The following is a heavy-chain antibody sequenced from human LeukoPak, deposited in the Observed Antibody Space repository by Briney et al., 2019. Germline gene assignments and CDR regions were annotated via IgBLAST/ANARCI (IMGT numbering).Heavy chain of an antibody. CDR1: GGTFSSYA. J-gene: IGHJ4*02. Sequence: SVKISCKASGGTFSSYAISWVRQAPGQGLEWMGGIIPIFGTANYAQKFQGRVTITSDESTSTAYIELSSLRSEDTGVYYCARGGVCSGGSCYSIVKYYFDYWGQGTLVSVSS. V-gene: IGHV1-69*13. CDR3: ARGGVCSGGSCYSIVKYYFDY. D-gene: IGHD2-15*01. CDR2: IIPIFGTA.